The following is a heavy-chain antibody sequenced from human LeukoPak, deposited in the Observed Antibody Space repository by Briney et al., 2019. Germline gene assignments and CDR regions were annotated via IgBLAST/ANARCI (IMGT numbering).Heavy chain of an antibody. CDR1: GGPISSSNW. CDR3: ARALGYSSSWNFDY. D-gene: IGHD6-13*01. J-gene: IGHJ4*02. V-gene: IGHV4-4*02. Sequence: SETLSLTCAVSGGPISSSNWWSWVRQPPGKGLEWIGEIYLSGSTNYNPSLKSRVTISVDKSKNHFSLKLSSVTAADTAVYYCARALGYSSSWNFDYWGQGTLVTVSS. CDR2: IYLSGST.